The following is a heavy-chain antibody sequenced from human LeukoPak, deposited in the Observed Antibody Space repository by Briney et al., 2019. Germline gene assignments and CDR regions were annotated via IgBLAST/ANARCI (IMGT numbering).Heavy chain of an antibody. J-gene: IGHJ4*02. V-gene: IGHV4-31*03. CDR3: ARGTATVTTMLYYFDY. CDR2: IYYSGST. D-gene: IGHD4-17*01. CDR1: GGSISSGGYY. Sequence: KPSETLSLTCTVSGGSISSGGYYWSWIRQHPGKGLEWIGYIYYSGSTYYNPSLKSRVTISVDTSKNQFSLKLGSVTAADTAVYYCARGTATVTTMLYYFDYWGQGTLVTVSS.